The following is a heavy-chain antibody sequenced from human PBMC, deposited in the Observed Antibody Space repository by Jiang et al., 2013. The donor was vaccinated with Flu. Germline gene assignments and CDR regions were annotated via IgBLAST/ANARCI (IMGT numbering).Heavy chain of an antibody. V-gene: IGHV1-69*01. D-gene: IGHD1-14*01. CDR3: ARSDRVGPYNLPFDY. J-gene: IGHJ4*02. Sequence: VQLVESGAEVKKPGSSVRISCTASGGTFSAYVFNWVRQAPGQGLEWMGLIIPVFGRPNYAQKFQGRVTIAADESTNTAYMDLSSLRFEDTAVYYCARSDRVGPYNLPFDYWGQGALVTVSS. CDR2: IIPVFGRP. CDR1: GGTFSAYV.